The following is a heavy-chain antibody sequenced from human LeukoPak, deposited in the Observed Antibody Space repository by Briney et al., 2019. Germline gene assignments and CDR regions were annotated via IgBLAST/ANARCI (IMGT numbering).Heavy chain of an antibody. Sequence: RTGGSLRLSCAGSGFTFSSYWMHWVRQAPGKGLVWVSRINSDGSSTSYADSVKGRFTISRDNAKNTLYLQMNSLRAEDTAVYYCARVSWGIAVAGTIDYWGQGTLVTVSS. V-gene: IGHV3-74*01. CDR2: INSDGSST. D-gene: IGHD6-19*01. CDR3: ARVSWGIAVAGTIDY. J-gene: IGHJ4*02. CDR1: GFTFSSYW.